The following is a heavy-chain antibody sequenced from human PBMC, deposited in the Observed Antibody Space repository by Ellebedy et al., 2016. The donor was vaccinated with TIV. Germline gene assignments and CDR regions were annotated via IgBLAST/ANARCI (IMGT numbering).Heavy chain of an antibody. V-gene: IGHV3-21*01. J-gene: IGHJ4*02. D-gene: IGHD1-26*01. CDR2: ISSSSSYI. CDR1: GFTFSSYS. Sequence: GESLKISCAASGFTFSSYSMNWVRQAPGKGLEWVSSISSSSSYIYYADSVKGRFTISRDNAKNSLYLQMNSLRAEDTAVYYCASHSGSPPLPDYWGQGTLVTVSS. CDR3: ASHSGSPPLPDY.